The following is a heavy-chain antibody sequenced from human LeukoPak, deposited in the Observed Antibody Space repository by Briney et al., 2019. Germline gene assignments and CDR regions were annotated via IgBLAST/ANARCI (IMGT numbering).Heavy chain of an antibody. J-gene: IGHJ4*02. V-gene: IGHV1-18*01. Sequence: GASVKVSCKASGYTFTSYGISWVRQAPGQGLEWMGWISAYNGNTNYAQKLQGRVTMTTDTSTSTAYMELRSLRSDDTAVYYCARVMAWHYDLWSGSGGSFDYWGQGTLVTVSS. CDR2: ISAYNGNT. D-gene: IGHD3-3*01. CDR3: ARVMAWHYDLWSGSGGSFDY. CDR1: GYTFTSYG.